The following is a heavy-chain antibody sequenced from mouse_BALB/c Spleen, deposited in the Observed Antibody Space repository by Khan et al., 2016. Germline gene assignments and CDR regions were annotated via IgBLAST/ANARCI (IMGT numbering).Heavy chain of an antibody. Sequence: EVKLEESGPGLVKPSQSLSLTCTVTGYSITSDYAWNWIRQFPGNKLEWMGIISYSGSTSYNPSLKCRISLTRDTSKSHFCLLLNSVTTGQTATYYCAITDCCRSYVEYFDVWGAGTTVTVSS. J-gene: IGHJ1*01. V-gene: IGHV3-2*02. CDR1: GYSITSDYA. CDR2: ISYSGST. CDR3: AITDCCRSYVEYFDV. D-gene: IGHD1-1*01.